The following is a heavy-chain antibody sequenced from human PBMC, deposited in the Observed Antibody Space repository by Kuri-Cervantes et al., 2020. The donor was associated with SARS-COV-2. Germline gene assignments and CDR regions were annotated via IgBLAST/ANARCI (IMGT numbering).Heavy chain of an antibody. CDR3: ARGTGYDFWSGLDYYFDY. J-gene: IGHJ4*02. D-gene: IGHD3-3*01. Sequence: LRLSCVVSGGSVTSAGYSWNWIRQSPGKALEWLGFISHSGSTEYTPFLKSRLAISADKAKNQVSLKVTSVSAADTAVYYCARGTGYDFWSGLDYYFDYWGQGITVTVSS. CDR2: ISHSGST. V-gene: IGHV4-30-2*06. CDR1: GGSVTSAGYS.